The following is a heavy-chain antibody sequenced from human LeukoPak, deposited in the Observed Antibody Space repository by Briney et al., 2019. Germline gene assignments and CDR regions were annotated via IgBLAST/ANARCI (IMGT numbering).Heavy chain of an antibody. Sequence: ASVRVSCKASGCTFTSYGISWVRQAPGQGLEWMGWISAYNGNTNYAQKLQGRVTMTTDTSTSTAYMELRSLRSDDTAVYYCATVLRYFDWLSQGAFDIWGQGTMVTVSS. V-gene: IGHV1-18*01. CDR2: ISAYNGNT. CDR3: ATVLRYFDWLSQGAFDI. J-gene: IGHJ3*02. CDR1: GCTFTSYG. D-gene: IGHD3-9*01.